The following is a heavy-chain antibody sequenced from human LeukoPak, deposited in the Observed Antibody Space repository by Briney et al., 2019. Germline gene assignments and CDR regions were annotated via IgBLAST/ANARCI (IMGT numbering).Heavy chain of an antibody. Sequence: PGGSLRLSCAASGFTFSTHRMYWLRQAPGKGLVWVSRISSDGSTTTYADSVKGRFTISRDNAKNTLYLQMNSLRAEDTAVYYCFTLQRPFDRWGQGTLVTVSS. CDR2: ISSDGSTT. V-gene: IGHV3-74*01. CDR3: FTLQRPFDR. J-gene: IGHJ5*02. CDR1: GFTFSTHR.